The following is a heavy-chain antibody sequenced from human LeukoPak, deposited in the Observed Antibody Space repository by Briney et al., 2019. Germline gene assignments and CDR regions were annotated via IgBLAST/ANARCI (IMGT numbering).Heavy chain of an antibody. V-gene: IGHV1-18*01. Sequence: ASVKVSCKASGYTFTSYGISWVRQAPGQGLEWMGWISAYNGNTNYAQKFQGRVTMTEDTSTDTAYMELSSLRSEDTAVYYCATVPYSSGWYSSFDYWGQGTLVTVSS. D-gene: IGHD6-19*01. J-gene: IGHJ4*02. CDR1: GYTFTSYG. CDR3: ATVPYSSGWYSSFDY. CDR2: ISAYNGNT.